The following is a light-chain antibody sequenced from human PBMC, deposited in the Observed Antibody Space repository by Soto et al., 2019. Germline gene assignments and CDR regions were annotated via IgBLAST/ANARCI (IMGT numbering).Light chain of an antibody. CDR3: CSSGGSPTYV. CDR2: EVN. J-gene: IGLJ1*01. V-gene: IGLV2-23*02. Sequence: QSALTQPASVSGSPGQSITISCTGTSSNVGSYKLVSWYQQHPGKAPKLTIFEVNKRPSGVSNRFSGSKSGNTASLTISGLKVEDEADYYCCSSGGSPTYVFGTGTKVTVL. CDR1: SSNVGSYKL.